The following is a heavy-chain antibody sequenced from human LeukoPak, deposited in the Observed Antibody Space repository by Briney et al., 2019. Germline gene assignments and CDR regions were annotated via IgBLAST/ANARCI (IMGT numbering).Heavy chain of an antibody. V-gene: IGHV3-74*01. CDR3: ASGYSSGSGYYFYY. CDR1: GFTFSSYW. J-gene: IGHJ4*02. CDR2: INTDGSST. D-gene: IGHD6-19*01. Sequence: GGSLRLSCAASGFTFSSYWMHWVRQAPGKGLVWVSRINTDGSSTSYADSVKGGVTISRDNAKNTLYLQMNSLRAEDTAVYYCASGYSSGSGYYFYYWGQGTLVTVSS.